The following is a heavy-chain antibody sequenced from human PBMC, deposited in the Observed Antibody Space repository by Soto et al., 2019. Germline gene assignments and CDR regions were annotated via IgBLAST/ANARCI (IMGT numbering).Heavy chain of an antibody. CDR3: ARGVYDYWSGYYAGSGLDV. J-gene: IGHJ6*02. V-gene: IGHV4-59*13. Sequence: QAPLRESGQGLVKPSETLSLTCTVSGDSMSPFYWNWIRQSPVKGLEWIGYIYYSGNTNYNPSLKSRVAISVDTSTNQFYLKLSAVTAADTAVYYCARGVYDYWSGYYAGSGLDVWGQGTTVIVSS. D-gene: IGHD3-3*01. CDR2: IYYSGNT. CDR1: GDSMSPFY.